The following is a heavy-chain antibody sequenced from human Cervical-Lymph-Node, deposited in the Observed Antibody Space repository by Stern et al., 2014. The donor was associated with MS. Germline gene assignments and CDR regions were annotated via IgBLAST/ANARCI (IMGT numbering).Heavy chain of an antibody. CDR3: STRSYGTTSDPNLSFFEY. CDR1: GITLSGSA. J-gene: IGHJ4*02. V-gene: IGHV3-73*01. Sequence: EVQLVESGGGLVQPGGSLKLSCVASGITLSGSAVHWVRQASGKGLEWVGRIRSKTYNYATAYASSVRGRFTVSRDDSENTSYLQMNSLKTEDTAVYFCSTRSYGTTSDPNLSFFEYWGQGALVTVSS. D-gene: IGHD6-6*01. CDR2: IRSKTYNYAT.